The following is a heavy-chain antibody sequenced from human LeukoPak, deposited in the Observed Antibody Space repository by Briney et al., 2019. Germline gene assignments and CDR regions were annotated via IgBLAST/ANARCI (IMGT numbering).Heavy chain of an antibody. CDR3: ARGVSSGYGPIDY. Sequence: ASVNVSCKASGHTFTGYYLHWVRQAPGQGLEWMGWINPNSGGTNFAQKFQGRVTMTRDTSISTAYMELSRLRSDDTAVYYCARGVSSGYGPIDYWGQGTLVTVSS. CDR1: GHTFTGYY. CDR2: INPNSGGT. V-gene: IGHV1-2*02. D-gene: IGHD3-22*01. J-gene: IGHJ4*02.